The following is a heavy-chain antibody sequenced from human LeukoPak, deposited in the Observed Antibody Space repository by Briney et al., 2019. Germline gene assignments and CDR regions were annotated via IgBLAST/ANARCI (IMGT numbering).Heavy chain of an antibody. CDR1: GFTFSSYA. Sequence: PGGSLRLSCAASGFTFSSYAMHWVRQAPGKGLEWVAVISYDGSNKYYADSVKGRFTISRDNSKNTLYLQMNSLRADDTAVYYCARERYFDLQFDYWGQGTLVTVSS. V-gene: IGHV3-30*01. J-gene: IGHJ4*02. D-gene: IGHD3-9*01. CDR2: ISYDGSNK. CDR3: ARERYFDLQFDY.